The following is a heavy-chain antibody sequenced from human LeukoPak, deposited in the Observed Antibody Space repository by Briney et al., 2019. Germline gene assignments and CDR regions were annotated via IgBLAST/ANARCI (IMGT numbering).Heavy chain of an antibody. CDR2: INPNSGGT. J-gene: IGHJ3*02. CDR1: GYTFNTYG. D-gene: IGHD3-3*01. CDR3: ARVQGYDDDSFVGFSSPDDAFAI. Sequence: ASVKVSCKASGYTFNTYGITWVRQAPGQGLEWMGWINPNSGGTNYAQRFQGRVTMTRDPSISTVYMDLTRLISDDTAVYYCARVQGYDDDSFVGFSSPDDAFAIWGQGTLVTVSS. V-gene: IGHV1-2*02.